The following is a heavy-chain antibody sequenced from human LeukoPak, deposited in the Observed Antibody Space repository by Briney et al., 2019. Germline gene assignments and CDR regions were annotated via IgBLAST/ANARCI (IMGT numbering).Heavy chain of an antibody. V-gene: IGHV3-23*01. J-gene: IGHJ2*01. Sequence: GGSLRLSCAASGFTFSSYAMSWVRQAPGKGLEWVSAISGSGGSTYYADSVKGRFTISRDNSKNTLYLQMNSLRAEDTAVYYCATTGAMIVVAIDWYFDLWGRGTLVTVSS. CDR1: GFTFSSYA. D-gene: IGHD3-22*01. CDR3: ATTGAMIVVAIDWYFDL. CDR2: ISGSGGST.